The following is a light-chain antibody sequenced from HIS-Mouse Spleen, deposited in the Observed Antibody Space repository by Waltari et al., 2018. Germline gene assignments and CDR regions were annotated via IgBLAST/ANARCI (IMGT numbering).Light chain of an antibody. Sequence: SYELTQPPSVSVSPGQTARITCSGDALPKKYAYWYPQKSGQAPVLVIYRDSQRPSGIPGRFCGSSSGTTATLTIRGAQVGDEADYYCYSTDSRWNHRVFGGGTKLTVL. CDR3: YSTDSRWNHRV. V-gene: IGLV3-10*01. J-gene: IGLJ2*01. CDR2: RDS. CDR1: ALPKKY.